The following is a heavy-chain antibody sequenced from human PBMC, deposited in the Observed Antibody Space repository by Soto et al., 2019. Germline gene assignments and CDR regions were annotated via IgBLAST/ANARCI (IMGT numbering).Heavy chain of an antibody. V-gene: IGHV1-18*01. CDR3: ARDDSGYVTPRYYYYMDV. D-gene: IGHD5-12*01. J-gene: IGHJ6*03. CDR2: ISAYNGNT. Sequence: ASVKVSCKASGYTFTSYGISCVRQAPGQGLEWMGWISAYNGNTNYAQKLQGRVTMTTDTSTSTAYMELRSLRSDDTAVYYCARDDSGYVTPRYYYYMDVWGKGTTVTVSS. CDR1: GYTFTSYG.